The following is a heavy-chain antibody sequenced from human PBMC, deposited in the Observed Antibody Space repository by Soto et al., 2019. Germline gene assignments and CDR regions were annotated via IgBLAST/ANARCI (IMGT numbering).Heavy chain of an antibody. Sequence: QVQLVESGEGVVKLGRSLRLSCAXSGFXFXSXAMHWFRQAPGKGLGGVAVLSYDERNKYYADSVKGRFTISRDNSKNTLYLQMNSLRAEDTAVYYCARDATVCSGGSCLGVFDYWGQGTLVTVSS. CDR1: GFXFXSXA. CDR2: LSYDERNK. CDR3: ARDATVCSGGSCLGVFDY. V-gene: IGHV3-30*04. D-gene: IGHD2-15*01. J-gene: IGHJ4*02.